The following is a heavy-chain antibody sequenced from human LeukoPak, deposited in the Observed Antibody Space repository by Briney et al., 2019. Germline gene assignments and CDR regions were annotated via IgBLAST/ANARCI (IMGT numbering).Heavy chain of an antibody. Sequence: PGGSLRLSCAASGFTFSSYGMHWVRQAPGKGLEWVAVISYDGSNKYYADSVKGRFTISRDNSKNTLYLQMNSLRAEDTAVYYCVGVTVDAFDIWGQGTIVTVSS. V-gene: IGHV3-30*03. J-gene: IGHJ3*02. CDR1: GFTFSSYG. CDR3: VGVTVDAFDI. CDR2: ISYDGSNK.